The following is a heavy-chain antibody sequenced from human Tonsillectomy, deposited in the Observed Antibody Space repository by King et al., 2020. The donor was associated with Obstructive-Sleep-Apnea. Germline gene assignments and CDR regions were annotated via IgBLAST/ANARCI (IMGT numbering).Heavy chain of an antibody. CDR2: IKQDGSEQ. CDR1: GFTFSTYW. Sequence: VQLVESGGGLVQPGGSLRLSCAASGFTFSTYWLSWGRQAPGTGLEWVVNIKQDGSEQYYLDSVKGRLSISRDNAKNSLYLQVNSLRAEDTAVYYCARDLVYDSYYYYGVDVWGQGTTVTVSS. CDR3: ARDLVYDSYYYYGVDV. J-gene: IGHJ6*02. D-gene: IGHD3-16*01. V-gene: IGHV3-7*03.